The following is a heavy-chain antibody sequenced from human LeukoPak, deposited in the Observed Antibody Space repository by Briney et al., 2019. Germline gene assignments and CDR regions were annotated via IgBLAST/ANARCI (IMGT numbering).Heavy chain of an antibody. CDR2: ISAYNGNT. Sequence: ASVKVSCKASGGTFSSYAISWVRQAPGQGLEWMGWISAYNGNTNYAQKLQGRVTMTTDTSTSTAYMELRSLRSDDTAVYYGALDSSGYYYFDYWGQGTLVTVSS. D-gene: IGHD3-22*01. J-gene: IGHJ4*02. CDR1: GGTFSSYA. CDR3: ALDSSGYYYFDY. V-gene: IGHV1-18*01.